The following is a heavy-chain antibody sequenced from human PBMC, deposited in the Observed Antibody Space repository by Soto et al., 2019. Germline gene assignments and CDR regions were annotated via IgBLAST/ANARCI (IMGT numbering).Heavy chain of an antibody. CDR3: AKGMKNDPLDY. V-gene: IGHV3-30*18. CDR2: ISYDGSNK. J-gene: IGHJ4*02. CDR1: GFTFSSYG. D-gene: IGHD1-1*01. Sequence: GGSLRLSCAASGFTFSSYGMHWVRQAPGKGLEWVAVISYDGSNKYYADSVKGRFTISRDNSKNTLYLQMNSLRAEDTAVYYCAKGMKNDPLDYWGQGTLVTVSS.